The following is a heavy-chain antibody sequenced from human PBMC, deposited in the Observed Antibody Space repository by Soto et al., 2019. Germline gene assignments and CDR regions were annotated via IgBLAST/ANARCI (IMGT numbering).Heavy chain of an antibody. CDR2: ISTYNGNT. CDR1: GYTFTSYG. D-gene: IGHD3-3*01. Sequence: SVKVSCKASGYTFTSYGISRVRQAPGQGLEWMGWISTYNGNTNYAQKLQGRVTMTTDTSTSTAYMELRSLRSDDTAVYYCARDTADYDFWSGYYTTDYWGQGTLVTVSS. CDR3: ARDTADYDFWSGYYTTDY. V-gene: IGHV1-18*01. J-gene: IGHJ4*02.